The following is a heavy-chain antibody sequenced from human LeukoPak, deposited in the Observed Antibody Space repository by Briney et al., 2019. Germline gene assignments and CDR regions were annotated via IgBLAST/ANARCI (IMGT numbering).Heavy chain of an antibody. CDR1: GYTFTSYY. CDR3: ARDRGKTVTSFDC. CDR2: INPSGGST. Sequence: ASVKVSCKASGYTFTSYYMHWVRQAPGQGLEWMGIINPSGGSTSYAQKFQGRVTMTRDTSTSTVYMELRSLRSDDTAVYYCARDRGKTVTSFDCWGQGTLVTVSS. D-gene: IGHD4-17*01. V-gene: IGHV1-46*01. J-gene: IGHJ4*02.